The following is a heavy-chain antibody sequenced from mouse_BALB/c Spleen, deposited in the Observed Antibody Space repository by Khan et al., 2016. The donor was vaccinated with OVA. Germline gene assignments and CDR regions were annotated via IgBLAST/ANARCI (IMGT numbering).Heavy chain of an antibody. Sequence: QVQLKQSGGDLMKPGASVKISCKATGYTFSSYWIEWVKQRPGHGLEWIGQIFPGSVSTTYNEKFKGKATFPEDTTSNTAYMQISSLTSEDSAVYYCARGGYGGFAYWGQGTLVTVSA. J-gene: IGHJ3*01. CDR3: ARGGYGGFAY. CDR1: GYTFSSYW. CDR2: IFPGSVST. D-gene: IGHD2-2*01. V-gene: IGHV1-9*01.